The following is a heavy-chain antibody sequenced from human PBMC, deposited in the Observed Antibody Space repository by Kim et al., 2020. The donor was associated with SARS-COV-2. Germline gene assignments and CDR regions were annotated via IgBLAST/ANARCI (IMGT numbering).Heavy chain of an antibody. V-gene: IGHV3-23*01. CDR3: ANLQLWLNYYGMDV. Sequence: GGSLRLSCAASGFTFSSYAMSWVRQAPGKGLEWVSAISGSGGSTYYADSVKGRFTISRDNSKNTLYLQMNSLRAEDTAVYYCANLQLWLNYYGMDVWGQGTTVTVSS. CDR1: GFTFSSYA. D-gene: IGHD5-18*01. J-gene: IGHJ6*02. CDR2: ISGSGGST.